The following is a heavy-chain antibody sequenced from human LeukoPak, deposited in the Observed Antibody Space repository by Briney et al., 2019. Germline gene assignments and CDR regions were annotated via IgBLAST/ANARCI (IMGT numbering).Heavy chain of an antibody. J-gene: IGHJ4*02. CDR2: ISAYNGNA. CDR1: GYTFTSYG. D-gene: IGHD3-9*01. Sequence: GASVKVSCKASGYTFTSYGISWVRQAPGQGLEWMGRISAYNGNANYAQKLQGRVTMTTDTSTSTAYMELRSLRSDDTAVYYCARVYRGYDFLNYFDYWGQGTLVTVSS. V-gene: IGHV1-18*01. CDR3: ARVYRGYDFLNYFDY.